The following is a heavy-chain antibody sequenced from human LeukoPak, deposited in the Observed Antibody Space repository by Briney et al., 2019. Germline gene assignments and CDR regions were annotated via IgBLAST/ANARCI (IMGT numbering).Heavy chain of an antibody. V-gene: IGHV3-30-3*01. D-gene: IGHD6-13*01. J-gene: IGHJ4*02. Sequence: PGGSLRLSCAASGVTLSSYAMHWVRQAPGKGLEWVSVISYDGSNKYYADSVKGRFTISRDNSKNTLYLQMNSLRAEDTALYYCARPVAAAAGYFDYWGQGTLVTVSS. CDR1: GVTLSSYA. CDR3: ARPVAAAAGYFDY. CDR2: ISYDGSNK.